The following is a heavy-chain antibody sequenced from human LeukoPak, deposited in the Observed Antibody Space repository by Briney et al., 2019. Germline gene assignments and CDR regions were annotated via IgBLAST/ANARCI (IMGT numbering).Heavy chain of an antibody. J-gene: IGHJ2*01. V-gene: IGHV4-59*01. Sequence: SETLSLTCSVSGGSISSLYWSWIRQPPGKGLEWIGYIYYTGSTNYNPSLKSRVTMFVDMSKNQFSLKLSSVTAADTAVYYCARDIPLGYCSGGSCYALRYFDLWGRGTLVTVSS. D-gene: IGHD2-15*01. CDR2: IYYTGST. CDR3: ARDIPLGYCSGGSCYALRYFDL. CDR1: GGSISSLY.